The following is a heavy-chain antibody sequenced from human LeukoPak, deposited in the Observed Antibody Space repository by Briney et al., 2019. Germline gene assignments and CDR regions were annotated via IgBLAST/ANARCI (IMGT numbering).Heavy chain of an antibody. V-gene: IGHV1-18*01. Sequence: ASVKVSCKASGYTFTSYGISWVRQAPGQGLEWMGWISAYNGNTNYAQKLQGRVTITTDTSTSTAYMELRSLRSDDTAVYYCARLSSQTVAGGGAYYYGMDVWGQGTTVTVSS. CDR1: GYTFTSYG. D-gene: IGHD6-19*01. CDR3: ARLSSQTVAGGGAYYYGMDV. J-gene: IGHJ6*02. CDR2: ISAYNGNT.